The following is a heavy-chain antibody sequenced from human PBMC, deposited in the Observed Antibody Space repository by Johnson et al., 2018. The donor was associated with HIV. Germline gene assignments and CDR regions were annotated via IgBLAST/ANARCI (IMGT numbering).Heavy chain of an antibody. V-gene: IGHV3-20*04. J-gene: IGHJ3*02. Sequence: MLLVESGGGVVRPGGSLRLSCAASGFTFDDYGMNWVRQAPGKGLEWVSGISWNGGSTGYADSVKGRFTISRDNAKNSLYLQMNSLRAEDTALYYCARAHPVYGGSSEGAFDIWGQGTMVTVSS. CDR2: ISWNGGST. CDR3: ARAHPVYGGSSEGAFDI. D-gene: IGHD4-23*01. CDR1: GFTFDDYG.